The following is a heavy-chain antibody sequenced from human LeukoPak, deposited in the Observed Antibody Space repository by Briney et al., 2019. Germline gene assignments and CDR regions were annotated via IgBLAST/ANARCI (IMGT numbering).Heavy chain of an antibody. J-gene: IGHJ5*02. CDR3: AREWDGGTWFDP. Sequence: GGSLRLSCAASGFTFSTYGMSWVRQAPGKGLEWVSAISGSGGSTYYADSVKGRFTISRDNSKNTLYLQMNSLRADDTAVYYCAREWDGGTWFDPWGQGTLVTVSS. V-gene: IGHV3-23*01. CDR2: ISGSGGST. CDR1: GFTFSTYG. D-gene: IGHD4-23*01.